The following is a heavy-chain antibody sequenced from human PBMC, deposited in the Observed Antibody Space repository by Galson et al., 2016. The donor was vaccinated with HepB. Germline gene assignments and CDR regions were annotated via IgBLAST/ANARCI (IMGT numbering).Heavy chain of an antibody. CDR3: ARDGDVPSDYYDSSGRGYFDY. D-gene: IGHD3-22*01. Sequence: SLRLSCAASGFTFSTYAIHWVRQAPGKGLAWVAVISYDGSHKSYAASVKARFTISRDNSKDTLYLQMNSLRAEDTAVYYCARDGDVPSDYYDSSGRGYFDYWGQGTLVTVSS. V-gene: IGHV3-30*04. CDR2: ISYDGSHK. CDR1: GFTFSTYA. J-gene: IGHJ4*02.